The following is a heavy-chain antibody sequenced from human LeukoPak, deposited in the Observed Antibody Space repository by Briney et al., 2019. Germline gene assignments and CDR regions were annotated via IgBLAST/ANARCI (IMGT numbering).Heavy chain of an antibody. J-gene: IGHJ4*02. D-gene: IGHD3-10*01. CDR2: ISGSGGST. CDR3: AKDMVRGVLYYFDY. V-gene: IGHV3-23*01. CDR1: GFTFSSYA. Sequence: AGGSLRLSCAASGFTFSSYAMSWVRQAPGKGLEWVSAISGSGGSTYYADSVKGRFTISRDNSKNTLYLQMNSLRAEDTAVYYCAKDMVRGVLYYFDYWGQGTLVTVSS.